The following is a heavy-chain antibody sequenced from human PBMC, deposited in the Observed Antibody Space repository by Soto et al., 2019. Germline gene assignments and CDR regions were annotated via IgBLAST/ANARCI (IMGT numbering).Heavy chain of an antibody. CDR1: GDSVSSNSAA. J-gene: IGHJ6*02. Sequence: PSQTLSLTRAISGDSVSSNSAAWNWIRQSPSRGLEWLGRTYYRSKWYNDYAVSVKSRITINPDTSKNQFSLQLNSVTPEDTAVYYCARDRSLRFLEWLPSRDYYYYGMDVWGQGTTVTVSS. D-gene: IGHD3-3*01. CDR3: ARDRSLRFLEWLPSRDYYYYGMDV. CDR2: TYYRSKWYN. V-gene: IGHV6-1*01.